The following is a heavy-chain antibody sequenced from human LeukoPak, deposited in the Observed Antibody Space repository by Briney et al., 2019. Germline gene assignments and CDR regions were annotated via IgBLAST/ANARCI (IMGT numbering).Heavy chain of an antibody. V-gene: IGHV4-34*01. D-gene: IGHD6-19*01. CDR1: GGSFSGYY. CDR2: INHSGST. CDR3: ARHLGAVAGYNWLDP. J-gene: IGHJ5*02. Sequence: SETLSLTCAVYGGSFSGYYWSWIRQPPGKGLEWIGEINHSGSTNYNPSLKSRVTISVDTSKNQFSLKLSSVIAADTAVYYCARHLGAVAGYNWLDPWGQGTLVTVSS.